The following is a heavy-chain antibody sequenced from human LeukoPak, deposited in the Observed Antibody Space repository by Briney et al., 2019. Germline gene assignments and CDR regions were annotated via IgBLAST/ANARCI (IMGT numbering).Heavy chain of an antibody. V-gene: IGHV4-39*01. Sequence: PSETLSLTCTVSGGSISSSSYYWGWIRQPPGKGLEWIGSIYYSGSTYYNPSLKSRVTISVDTSKNQFSLKLSSVTAADTAVYYCARHGYSSSWYNPPPHFDYWGQGTLVTVSS. CDR1: GGSISSSSYY. CDR3: ARHGYSSSWYNPPPHFDY. CDR2: IYYSGST. D-gene: IGHD6-13*01. J-gene: IGHJ4*02.